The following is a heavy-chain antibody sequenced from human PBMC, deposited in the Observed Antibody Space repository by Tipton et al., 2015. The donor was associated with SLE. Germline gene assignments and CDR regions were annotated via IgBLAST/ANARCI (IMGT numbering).Heavy chain of an antibody. CDR2: IFSSGNT. D-gene: IGHD2-21*01. CDR3: AREGISYCGGDCHGSFDY. CDR1: GDSMNSGVYY. V-gene: IGHV4-61*02. J-gene: IGHJ4*02. Sequence: TLSLTCTVSGDSMNSGVYYWSWLRQPAGKGLEWIGRIFSSGNTIYTPSLKSRATISEDTSKNHFSLRRSSVTAADTAVYYCAREGISYCGGDCHGSFDYWGQGSLVSVSS.